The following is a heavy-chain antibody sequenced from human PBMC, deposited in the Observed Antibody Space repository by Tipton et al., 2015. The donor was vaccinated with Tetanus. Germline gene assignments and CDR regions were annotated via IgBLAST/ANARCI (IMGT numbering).Heavy chain of an antibody. CDR2: IYSSGST. CDR3: ARVPLSLYYGLDY. V-gene: IGHV4-59*11. D-gene: IGHD3-16*02. Sequence: TLSLTCTVSGGSISGHYWNWIRQPPGKGLEWIGFIYSSGSTNYNHSLKSRVTISVDTSKNQFSLKMSSMTAADTAVYYCARVPLSLYYGLDYWGQGTRVTVSS. J-gene: IGHJ4*02. CDR1: GGSISGHY.